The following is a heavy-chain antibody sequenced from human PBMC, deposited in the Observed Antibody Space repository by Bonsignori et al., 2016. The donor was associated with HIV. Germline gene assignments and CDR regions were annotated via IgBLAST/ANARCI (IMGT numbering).Heavy chain of an antibody. J-gene: IGHJ4*02. Sequence: WIRQPPGKGLEWIGEINHSGSTDYNPSLKSRVTISVATSKSQFSLRLSSVTAADTAVYYCARAGGEPAAGRPYYFDYWGQGTLVTVSS. CDR2: INHSGST. V-gene: IGHV4-34*01. CDR3: ARAGGEPAAGRPYYFDY. D-gene: IGHD6-13*01.